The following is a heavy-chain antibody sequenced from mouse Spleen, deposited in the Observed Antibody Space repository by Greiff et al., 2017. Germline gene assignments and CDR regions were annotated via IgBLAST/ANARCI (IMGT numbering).Heavy chain of an antibody. D-gene: IGHD2-2*01. CDR2: ISSGSSTI. CDR1: GFTFSSFG. J-gene: IGHJ2*01. CDR3: ARSGYGYDGFFDY. Sequence: EVQGVESEGGLVQPGSSMKLSCAASGFTFSSFGMHWVRQAPEKGLEWVAYISSGSSTIYYADTVKGRFTISRDNPKNTLFLQMTSLRSEDTAMYYCARSGYGYDGFFDYWGQGTTLTVSS. V-gene: IGHV5-17*02.